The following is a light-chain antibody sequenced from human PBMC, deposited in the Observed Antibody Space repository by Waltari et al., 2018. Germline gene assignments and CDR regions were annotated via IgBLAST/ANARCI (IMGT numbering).Light chain of an antibody. Sequence: EIMLTQSPGTLSLSLGDSATVSCRASQSVSRALAWYQQKPGQAPRLLIYGASTRATGIPDRFSGSGSGTDFSLTISRLEPDDFAEYYCQHYLRLPVTFGQGTTVEI. J-gene: IGKJ1*01. V-gene: IGKV3-20*01. CDR1: QSVSRA. CDR2: GAS. CDR3: QHYLRLPVT.